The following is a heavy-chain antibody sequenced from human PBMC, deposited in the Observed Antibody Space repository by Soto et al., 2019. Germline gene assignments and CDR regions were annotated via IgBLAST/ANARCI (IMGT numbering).Heavy chain of an antibody. Sequence: QVQLVQSGAEVKKPGSSVKVSCTASGGTFNFYTINWVRQAPGQRPEWVGRVNPIVGMSSSASKFQGRVTMTADKSTSKAYMDLTGLKSXXXXXXXXXXXXXXXXXXXXXXGQGTLVTVSS. CDR1: GGTFNFYT. J-gene: IGHJ4*02. CDR2: VNPIVGMS. CDR3: XXXXXXXXXXXXX. V-gene: IGHV1-69*02.